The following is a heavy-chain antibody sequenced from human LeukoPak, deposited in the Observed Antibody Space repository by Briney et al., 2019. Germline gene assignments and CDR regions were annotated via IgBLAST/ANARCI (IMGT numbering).Heavy chain of an antibody. CDR2: TYYRSKWYN. D-gene: IGHD2-2*01. Sequence: SQTLSLTCAISGDSVSSNSAAWNWIRQSPSRGLEWLGRTYYRSKWYNDYAVSVKSRITINPDTSKNQFSLQLNYVTPEDTAVYYCARGDIVVVPAAILYDYWGQGTLVTVSS. CDR1: GDSVSSNSAA. CDR3: ARGDIVVVPAAILYDY. V-gene: IGHV6-1*01. J-gene: IGHJ4*02.